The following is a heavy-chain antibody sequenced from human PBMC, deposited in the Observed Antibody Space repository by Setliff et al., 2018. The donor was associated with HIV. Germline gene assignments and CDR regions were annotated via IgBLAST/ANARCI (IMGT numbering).Heavy chain of an antibody. CDR3: ASARIPTGGTSTSLDY. CDR1: GFTFRKYD. J-gene: IGHJ4*01. CDR2: ISGISDKI. D-gene: IGHD1-26*01. V-gene: IGHV3-23*01. Sequence: PGGSLRLSCAASGFTFRKYDMSWLRQAPGKGLEWVADISGISDKIKYVDSVKGRFTISRDNSRNMVYLQMNSLRADDTALYYCASARIPTGGTSTSLDYWGHGTLVTVSS.